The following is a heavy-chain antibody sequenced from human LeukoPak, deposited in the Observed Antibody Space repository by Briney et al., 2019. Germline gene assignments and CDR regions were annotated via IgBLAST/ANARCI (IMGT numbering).Heavy chain of an antibody. CDR2: IGSSGSHI. D-gene: IGHD3/OR15-3a*01. Sequence: GGSLRLSCAASGFTFSSYSMHWVRQAPGKGLEWVSYIGSSGSHINYADSVKGRFTISRDNAKNSLYPQMNSLRDEDTAVYYCAREDFYYCDYWGQGTLVTVSS. CDR1: GFTFSSYS. J-gene: IGHJ4*02. V-gene: IGHV3-48*02. CDR3: AREDFYYCDY.